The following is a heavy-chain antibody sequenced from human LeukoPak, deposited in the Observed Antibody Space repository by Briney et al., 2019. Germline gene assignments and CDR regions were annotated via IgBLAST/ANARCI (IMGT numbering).Heavy chain of an antibody. CDR2: ISGSGGST. J-gene: IGHJ4*02. CDR1: GFTFSSYA. CDR3: AKWEDYGGNSGIFYFGY. V-gene: IGHV3-23*01. D-gene: IGHD4-23*01. Sequence: GGSLRLSCAASGFTFSSYAMSWVRQAPGKGLEWVSAISGSGGSTYYADSVKGRFTISRDNSKSTLYLQMNSLRAEDTAVYYCAKWEDYGGNSGIFYFGYWGQGTLVTVSS.